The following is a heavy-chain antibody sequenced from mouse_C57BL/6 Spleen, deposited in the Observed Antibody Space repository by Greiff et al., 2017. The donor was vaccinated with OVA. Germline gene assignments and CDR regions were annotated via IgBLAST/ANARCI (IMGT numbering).Heavy chain of an antibody. J-gene: IGHJ1*03. Sequence: EVKLMESGGGLVKPGGSLKLSCAASGFTFSDYGMHWVRQAPEKGLEWVAYISSGSSTIYYADTVKGRFTISRDNAKNTLFLQMTSLRSEDTAMYYCARADYDYRYWYFDVWGTGTTVTVSS. CDR3: ARADYDYRYWYFDV. CDR1: GFTFSDYG. D-gene: IGHD2-4*01. V-gene: IGHV5-17*01. CDR2: ISSGSSTI.